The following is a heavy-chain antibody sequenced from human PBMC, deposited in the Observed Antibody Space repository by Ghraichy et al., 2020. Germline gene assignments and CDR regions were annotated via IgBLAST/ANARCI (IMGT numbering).Heavy chain of an antibody. V-gene: IGHV4-38-2*02. Sequence: SETLSLTCAVSGYSISSGYYWGWIRQPPGKGLEWIGSIYHSGSTYYNPSLKSRVTISVDTSKNQFYLKLSSVTAADTAVYYCAREKAAGTFGETQFDPWGQGTLVTVSS. J-gene: IGHJ5*02. CDR1: GYSISSGYY. CDR2: IYHSGST. D-gene: IGHD6-13*01. CDR3: AREKAAGTFGETQFDP.